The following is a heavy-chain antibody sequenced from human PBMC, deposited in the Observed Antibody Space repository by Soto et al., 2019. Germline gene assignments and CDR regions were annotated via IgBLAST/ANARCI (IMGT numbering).Heavy chain of an antibody. CDR2: IYFSGRT. CDR3: ARHEGATDGFFDY. D-gene: IGHD5-12*01. Sequence: SETLSLTCTVSGGSISTGTCYWGWIRQPPGKGLEWIGNIYFSGRTHYTPSLKSRVTISVDTSKSQFSLKLSSVTATDTALYYCARHEGATDGFFDYWGQGSLVTVSS. CDR1: GGSISTGTCY. V-gene: IGHV4-39*01. J-gene: IGHJ4*02.